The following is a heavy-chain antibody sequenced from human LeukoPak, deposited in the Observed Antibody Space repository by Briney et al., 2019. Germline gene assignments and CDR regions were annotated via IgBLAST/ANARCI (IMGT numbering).Heavy chain of an antibody. J-gene: IGHJ4*02. Sequence: ASVKVSCKASGYTFTSYGISWVRQAPGQGLEWMGWISAYNGNTNYAQKLQGRVTMTTDTSTSTDYMELRSLRSDDTAVYYCARDLLLYNWNRKGTPFDYWGQGTLVTVSS. V-gene: IGHV1-18*01. CDR2: ISAYNGNT. CDR3: ARDLLLYNWNRKGTPFDY. CDR1: GYTFTSYG. D-gene: IGHD1-20*01.